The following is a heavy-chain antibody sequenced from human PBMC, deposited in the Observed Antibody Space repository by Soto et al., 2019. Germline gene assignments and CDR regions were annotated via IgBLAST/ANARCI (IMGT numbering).Heavy chain of an antibody. J-gene: IGHJ4*02. CDR3: ARDWGIAVAGTRFDY. CDR1: GYTFTRYT. V-gene: IGHV1-3*01. D-gene: IGHD6-19*01. CDR2: INPDNGNT. Sequence: GASVKVSCKASGYTFTRYTMNWVRQAPGQRLEWMGWINPDNGNTKSSQKFQDRVIITRDTSASTAYMDLSSLRSEDTAVYYCARDWGIAVAGTRFDYWGQGTLVTVSS.